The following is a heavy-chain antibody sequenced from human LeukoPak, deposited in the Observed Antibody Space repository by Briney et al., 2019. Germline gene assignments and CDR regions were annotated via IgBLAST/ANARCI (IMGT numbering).Heavy chain of an antibody. CDR2: ISSSSSYI. CDR1: GFTFSSYS. D-gene: IGHD2-15*01. CDR3: ARDLEYCSGGSCYDWFDP. V-gene: IGHV3-21*01. J-gene: IGHJ5*02. Sequence: GGSLGLSCAASGFTFSSYSMNWVRQAPGKGLEWVSSISSSSSYIYYADSVKGRFTISRDNAKNSLYLQMNSLRAEDAAVYYCARDLEYCSGGSCYDWFDPGGQGTLVTVSS.